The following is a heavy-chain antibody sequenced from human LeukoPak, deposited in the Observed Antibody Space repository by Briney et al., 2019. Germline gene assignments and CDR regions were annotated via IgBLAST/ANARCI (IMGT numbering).Heavy chain of an antibody. J-gene: IGHJ4*02. D-gene: IGHD1-26*01. CDR1: GFTFSSYA. Sequence: HPGGSLRLSCAASGFTFSSYAMSWVRQAPGKGLEWVSAISGSGGSTYYADSVKGRFTISRDNSKNSLYLQMSSLRTEDTALYYCARDTLSGRYWATRTNFDYWGQGTLVTVSS. V-gene: IGHV3-23*01. CDR2: ISGSGGST. CDR3: ARDTLSGRYWATRTNFDY.